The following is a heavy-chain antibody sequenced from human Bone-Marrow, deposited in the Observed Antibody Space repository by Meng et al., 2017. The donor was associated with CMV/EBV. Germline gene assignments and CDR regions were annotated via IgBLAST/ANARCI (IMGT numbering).Heavy chain of an antibody. D-gene: IGHD2-2*01. CDR3: ARDNDEYQLLYYYYGMDV. CDR1: GFTFSSYE. V-gene: IGHV3-48*03. CDR2: ISSSGSTI. J-gene: IGHJ6*02. Sequence: GESLKISCAASGFTFSSYEMNWVRQAPGKGLEWVSYISSSGSTIYYADSVKGRFTISRDNAKNSLYLQMNSLRAEDTAVYYCARDNDEYQLLYYYYGMDVWGQGTTVTVSS.